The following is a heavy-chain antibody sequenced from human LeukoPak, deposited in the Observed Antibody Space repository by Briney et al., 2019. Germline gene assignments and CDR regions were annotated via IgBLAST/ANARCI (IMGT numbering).Heavy chain of an antibody. V-gene: IGHV1-18*01. CDR2: ISAYNGNT. J-gene: IGHJ5*02. CDR1: GYTFTSYG. D-gene: IGHD3-10*02. Sequence: ASVKVSCKASGYTFTSYGISWVRQAPGQGLEWMGWISAYNGNTNYAQKLQGRVTMTTDTSTSTAYMELRSLRSDDTAAYYCARYIRGVKGNWFDPWGQGTLVTVSS. CDR3: ARYIRGVKGNWFDP.